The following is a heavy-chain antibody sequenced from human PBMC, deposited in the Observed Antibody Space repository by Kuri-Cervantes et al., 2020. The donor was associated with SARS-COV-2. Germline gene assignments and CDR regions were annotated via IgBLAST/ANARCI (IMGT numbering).Heavy chain of an antibody. J-gene: IGHJ4*02. CDR1: GFTFSSYG. V-gene: IGHV3-30*02. CDR3: VRANLAD. CDR2: IRYDESNK. Sequence: GESLKISCAASGFTFSSYGMHWVRQAPGKGLEWVAFIRYDESNKYYADSEKGRFTISRDNSKNTLYLQMNSLRVEDTAVYYCVRANLADWGQGTLVTVSS.